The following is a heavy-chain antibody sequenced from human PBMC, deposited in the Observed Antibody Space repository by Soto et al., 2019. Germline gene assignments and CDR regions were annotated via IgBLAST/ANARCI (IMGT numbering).Heavy chain of an antibody. J-gene: IGHJ5*02. CDR1: GGSISSYY. V-gene: IGHV4-59*01. D-gene: IGHD4-4*01. CDR2: IYYSGST. Sequence: SETLSLTCTVSGGSISSYYWSWIRQPPGKGLEWIGYIYYSGSTNYNPSLKSRVTISVDTSKNQFSLKLSSVTAADTAVYYCARGGSRYSNYNWFDPWGQGTLVTVSS. CDR3: ARGGSRYSNYNWFDP.